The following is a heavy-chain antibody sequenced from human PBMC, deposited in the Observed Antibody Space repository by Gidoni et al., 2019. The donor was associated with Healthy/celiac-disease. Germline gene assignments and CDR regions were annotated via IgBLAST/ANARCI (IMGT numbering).Heavy chain of an antibody. J-gene: IGHJ4*02. D-gene: IGHD5-12*01. Sequence: QVQLQESGPGLVKPSETLSLTCTVSGGSVSSGSYYWSWIRQPPGKGLEWIGYIYYSGSTNYNPSLKSRVTISVDTSKNQFSLKLSSVTAADTAVYYWAREGWLRWGNYFDYWGQGTLVTVSS. CDR3: AREGWLRWGNYFDY. CDR1: GGSVSSGSYY. V-gene: IGHV4-61*01. CDR2: IYYSGST.